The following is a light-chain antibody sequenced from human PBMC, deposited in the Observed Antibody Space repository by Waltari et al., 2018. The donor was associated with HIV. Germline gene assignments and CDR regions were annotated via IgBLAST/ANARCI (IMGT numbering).Light chain of an antibody. Sequence: QSALTQPASVSGSPGQSITISCTGTSSDVGNHNSVSWYQQHPYNVPKLIIYEVSTRPSGVSTRFSGSKSGNTASLTISGLQAEDEANYYCSSYSSTTTVGLFGGGTKLTVL. CDR1: SSDVGNHNS. CDR3: SSYSSTTTVGL. J-gene: IGLJ2*01. V-gene: IGLV2-14*01. CDR2: EVS.